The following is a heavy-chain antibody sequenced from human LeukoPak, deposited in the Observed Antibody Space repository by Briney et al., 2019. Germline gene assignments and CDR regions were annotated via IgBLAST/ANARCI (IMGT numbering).Heavy chain of an antibody. D-gene: IGHD5-12*01. CDR2: MYYSGST. Sequence: ASETLTLTCTVSGDSISTYYWSWIRQPPGKGLEWVGYMYYSGSTNYHPSLKSRVTISVAKSRNQFSLTLSSVTAADTAVYYCARHSRGYDSEFGYWGQGTLVTVSS. J-gene: IGHJ4*02. V-gene: IGHV4-59*08. CDR3: ARHSRGYDSEFGY. CDR1: GDSISTYY.